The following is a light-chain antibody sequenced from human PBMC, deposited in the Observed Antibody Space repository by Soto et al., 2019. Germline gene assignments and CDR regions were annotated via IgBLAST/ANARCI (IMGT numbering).Light chain of an antibody. CDR2: GAS. V-gene: IGKV3-15*01. CDR1: QSVSSN. Sequence: EIVMTQSPATLSVSPGERATLSCRASQSVSSNLAWYQQKPGQAPRLLIYGASTRATGIPARFSGSGSGTEFTLTISSLQSEDFAVYYCQQYNNWLWTFGQGTKVDIE. CDR3: QQYNNWLWT. J-gene: IGKJ1*01.